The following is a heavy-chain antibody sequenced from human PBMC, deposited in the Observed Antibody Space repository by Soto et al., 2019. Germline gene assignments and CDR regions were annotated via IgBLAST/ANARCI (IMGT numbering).Heavy chain of an antibody. CDR3: ARDPAAAGMYYFDY. CDR2: INPNSGGT. Sequence: ASVKVSCKASGYTFTGYYMHWVRQAPGQGLEWMGWINPNSGGTNYAQKFQGWVTMTRDTSNSTAYMELSRLRSDDTAVYYCARDPAAAGMYYFDYWGQGTLVTVSS. CDR1: GYTFTGYY. V-gene: IGHV1-2*04. D-gene: IGHD6-13*01. J-gene: IGHJ4*02.